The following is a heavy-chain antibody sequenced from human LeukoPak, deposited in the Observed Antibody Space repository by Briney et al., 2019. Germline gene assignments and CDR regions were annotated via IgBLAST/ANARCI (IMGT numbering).Heavy chain of an antibody. Sequence: GGSLRLSCAASGFTVSSNYMSWVRQAPGKGLEWVSGIYSGGSTYYADSLKGRFSISRDNSKNTLYLQMSSLRAEDTAVYYCARGLRSSGWPLFDYWGQGTLVTVSS. CDR1: GFTVSSNY. CDR3: ARGLRSSGWPLFDY. V-gene: IGHV3-66*01. CDR2: IYSGGST. J-gene: IGHJ4*02. D-gene: IGHD6-19*01.